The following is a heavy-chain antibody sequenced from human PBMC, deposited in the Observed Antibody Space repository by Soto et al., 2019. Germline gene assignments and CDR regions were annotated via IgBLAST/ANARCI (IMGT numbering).Heavy chain of an antibody. Sequence: GGSLRLSCAASGFTFSTYALSWVRQAPGKGLEWVSAISANGQGIYYADSVRGRFTISRDNSKNTIFLHMDSLRAEDTAVYYCAKDRNYPRDQFHYWGQGTLVTV. D-gene: IGHD1-7*01. CDR1: GFTFSTYA. J-gene: IGHJ4*02. CDR2: ISANGQGI. V-gene: IGHV3-23*01. CDR3: AKDRNYPRDQFHY.